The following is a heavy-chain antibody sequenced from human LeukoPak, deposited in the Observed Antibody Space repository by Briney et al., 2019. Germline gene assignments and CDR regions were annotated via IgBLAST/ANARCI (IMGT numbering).Heavy chain of an antibody. CDR1: GFTFSTYS. CDR2: ISTTGTTI. Sequence: GGSLRLSCAASGFTFSTYSMSWVRQAPGKGLGWVSFISTTGTTIYYADSVKGRFTISRDNSKNTLYLQMNSLRAEDTAVYYCAKGAAGTVTDAFDIWGQGTMVTVSS. V-gene: IGHV3-48*01. J-gene: IGHJ3*02. CDR3: AKGAAGTVTDAFDI. D-gene: IGHD6-13*01.